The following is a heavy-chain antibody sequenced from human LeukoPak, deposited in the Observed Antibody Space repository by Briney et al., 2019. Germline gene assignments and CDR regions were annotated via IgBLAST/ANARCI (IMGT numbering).Heavy chain of an antibody. CDR3: VRDRWPGLGDF. CDR2: VYSGGLT. Sequence: GGSLRLSCAATGFTVSDNYMSWVRQAPGKGLEWVSTVYSGGLTYYADPVKGRFTISRDNSKNTLYLQMSSLRAEDTAVYYCVRDRWPGLGDFWGQGTTVTVSS. J-gene: IGHJ6*02. CDR1: GFTVSDNY. D-gene: IGHD6-19*01. V-gene: IGHV3-66*01.